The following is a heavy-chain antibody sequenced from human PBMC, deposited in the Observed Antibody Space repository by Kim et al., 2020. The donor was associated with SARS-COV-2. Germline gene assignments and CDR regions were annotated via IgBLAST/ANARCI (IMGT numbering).Heavy chain of an antibody. V-gene: IGHV4-39*01. CDR2: IYYSGST. J-gene: IGHJ4*02. CDR3: ARHDGGPGTTMNY. Sequence: SETLSLTCTVSGGSISSSSYYWGWIRQPPGKGLEWIGSIYYSGSTYYNPSLKSRVTISVDTSKNQFSLKLSSVTAADTAVYYCARHDGGPGTTMNYWGQGTLVTVSS. D-gene: IGHD1-1*01. CDR1: GGSISSSSYY.